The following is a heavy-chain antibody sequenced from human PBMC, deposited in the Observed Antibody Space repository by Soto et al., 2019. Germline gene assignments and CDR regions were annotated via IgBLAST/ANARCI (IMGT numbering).Heavy chain of an antibody. V-gene: IGHV4-61*01. CDR2: IYYSGST. J-gene: IGHJ5*02. D-gene: IGHD3-10*01. CDR3: ARGTFAYYYGSGSPYNWFDP. CDR1: GGSVISGSYY. Sequence: SETLSLTCTVSGGSVISGSYYFSCIRQPPWNGLEWIGYIYYSGSTNYNPSLKSRVTISVDTSKNQFSLKLSSVTAADTAVYYCARGTFAYYYGSGSPYNWFDPWGQGTLVTVSS.